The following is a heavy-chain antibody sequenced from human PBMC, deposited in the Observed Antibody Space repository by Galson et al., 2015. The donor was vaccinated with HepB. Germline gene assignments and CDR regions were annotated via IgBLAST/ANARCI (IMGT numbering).Heavy chain of an antibody. J-gene: IGHJ4*02. CDR3: ARDLGIAVAGTFDS. CDR2: ISAYNGNT. V-gene: IGHV1-18*04. Sequence: SVKVSCKASGYTFTSYGISWVRQAPGQGLERMGWISAYNGNTNYAQKVQGRVTMTTDTSTSTAYMELRSLRSDDTAVYYCARDLGIAVAGTFDSWGQGTLVTVSS. D-gene: IGHD6-19*01. CDR1: GYTFTSYG.